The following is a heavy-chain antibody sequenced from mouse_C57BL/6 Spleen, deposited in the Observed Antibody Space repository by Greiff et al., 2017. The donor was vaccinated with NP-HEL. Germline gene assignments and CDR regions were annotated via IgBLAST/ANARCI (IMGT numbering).Heavy chain of an antibody. V-gene: IGHV6-3*01. CDR3: TGPNSLYYDDYYAMDY. CDR1: GFTFSNYW. D-gene: IGHD2-4*01. J-gene: IGHJ4*01. Sequence: DVKLVESGGGLVQPGGSMKLSCVASGFTFSNYWMNWVRQSPEKGLEWVAQIRLKSDNYATHYAESVKGRFTISRDDSKSSVYLKMNKLRAEDTGIYYRTGPNSLYYDDYYAMDYWGQGTSDTVSS. CDR2: IRLKSDNYAT.